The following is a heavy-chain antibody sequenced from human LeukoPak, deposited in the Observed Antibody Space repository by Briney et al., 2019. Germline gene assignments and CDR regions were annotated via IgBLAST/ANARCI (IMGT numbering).Heavy chain of an antibody. CDR2: INPSGGST. CDR1: GYTFTSYY. J-gene: IGHJ4*02. D-gene: IGHD2-2*01. Sequence: ASVKVSCKASGYTFTSYYMHWVRQAPGQGLEWMGIINPSGGSTSYAQKFQGRVTMTRDTSTSTVYMELSSLRSEDTAVYYCARDPQHQDSVVVPAPEYWGQGTLVTVSS. V-gene: IGHV1-46*03. CDR3: ARDPQHQDSVVVPAPEY.